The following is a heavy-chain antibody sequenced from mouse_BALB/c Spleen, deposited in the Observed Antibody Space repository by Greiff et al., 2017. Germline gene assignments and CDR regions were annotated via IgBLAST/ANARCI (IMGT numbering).Heavy chain of an antibody. CDR2: INPGSGGT. V-gene: IGHV1-54*01. J-gene: IGHJ4*01. CDR3: ARSSGDYYAMDY. Sequence: QVQLKESGAELVRPGTSVKVSCKASGYAFTNYLIEWVKQRPGQGLEWIGVINPGSGGTNYNEKFKGKATLTADKSSSTAYMQLSSLTSDDSAVYFCARSSGDYYAMDYWGQGTSVTVSS. CDR1: GYAFTNYL. D-gene: IGHD3-1*01.